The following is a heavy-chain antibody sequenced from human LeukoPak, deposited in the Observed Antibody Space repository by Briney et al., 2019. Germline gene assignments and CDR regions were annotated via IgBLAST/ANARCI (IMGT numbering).Heavy chain of an antibody. CDR3: ARDLYISSFDY. Sequence: PGGSLRLSCAASGFTFSSYGMHWVRQAPGKGLECVAVIWYDGYNKYYADSVKGRFTISRDNSKNTRYLQMNSLRAEATAVYYCARDLYISSFDYWGQGTLVTVSS. V-gene: IGHV3-33*01. CDR1: GFTFSSYG. CDR2: IWYDGYNK. J-gene: IGHJ4*02. D-gene: IGHD2-2*01.